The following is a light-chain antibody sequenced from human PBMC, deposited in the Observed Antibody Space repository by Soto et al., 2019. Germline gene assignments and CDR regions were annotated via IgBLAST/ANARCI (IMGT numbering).Light chain of an antibody. V-gene: IGKV1-5*01. CDR1: QSISSW. CDR2: DAS. Sequence: DTQMAQSSWSICGSVGERGRATFRASQSISSWLAWYQQKPGKAPKLLIYDASSLESGVPSRFSGSGSGTEFTLTISSLQPDDFATYYCKQYNSYWTFGQGTKVDIK. CDR3: KQYNSYWT. J-gene: IGKJ1*01.